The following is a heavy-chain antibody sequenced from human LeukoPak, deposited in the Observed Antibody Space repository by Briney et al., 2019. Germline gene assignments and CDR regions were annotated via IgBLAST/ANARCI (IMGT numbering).Heavy chain of an antibody. D-gene: IGHD3-10*01. Sequence: PGGPLRLSCAASGFTFNNYALTWVRQTPGKGLEWVSSISSSSYIYYADSVKGRFTISRDNAKNSLYLQMNSLRAGDTAVYYCARDPPITMVRGDFDYWGQGTLVTVSS. CDR2: ISSSSYI. J-gene: IGHJ4*02. V-gene: IGHV3-21*01. CDR3: ARDPPITMVRGDFDY. CDR1: GFTFNNYA.